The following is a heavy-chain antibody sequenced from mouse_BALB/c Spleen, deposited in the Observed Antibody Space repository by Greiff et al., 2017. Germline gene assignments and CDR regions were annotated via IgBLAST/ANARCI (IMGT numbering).Heavy chain of an antibody. D-gene: IGHD2-1*01. J-gene: IGHJ3*01. CDR1: GFTFSSLG. CDR3: ARGGNYWFAY. Sequence: EVKLVESGGGLVQPGGSRKLSCAASGFTFSSLGMHWVRQAPEKGLEWVAYISSGSSTIYYADTVKGRFTISRDNPKNTLFLQMTSLRSEDTAMYYCARGGNYWFAYWGQGTLVTVSA. CDR2: ISSGSSTI. V-gene: IGHV5-17*02.